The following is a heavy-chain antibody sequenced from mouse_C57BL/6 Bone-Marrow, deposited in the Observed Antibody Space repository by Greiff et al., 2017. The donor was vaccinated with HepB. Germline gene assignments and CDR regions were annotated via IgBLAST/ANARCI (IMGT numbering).Heavy chain of an antibody. Sequence: EVKLVESGAELVRPGASVKLSCTASGFNIKDDYMHWVKQRPEQGLEWIGWIDPENGDTEYASKFQGKATITADTSSNTAYLQLSSLTSEDTAVYYCTTHRIITTVVATDYWGQGTTLTVSS. CDR1: GFNIKDDY. CDR3: TTHRIITTVVATDY. J-gene: IGHJ2*01. D-gene: IGHD1-1*01. V-gene: IGHV14-4*01. CDR2: IDPENGDT.